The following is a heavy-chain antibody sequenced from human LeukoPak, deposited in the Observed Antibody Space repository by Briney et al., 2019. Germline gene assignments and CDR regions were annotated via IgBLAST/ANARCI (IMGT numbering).Heavy chain of an antibody. CDR2: ISGSGGST. CDR3: ARRAIAVATPFDY. Sequence: GGSLRLSCAASGFTFSSYGMSWVRQAPGKGLEWVSAISGSGGSTYYADSVKGRFTISSDSSKNTLYLQMNSLRAADTAVYYCARRAIAVATPFDYWGQGTLVTVSS. CDR1: GFTFSSYG. D-gene: IGHD6-19*01. V-gene: IGHV3-23*01. J-gene: IGHJ4*02.